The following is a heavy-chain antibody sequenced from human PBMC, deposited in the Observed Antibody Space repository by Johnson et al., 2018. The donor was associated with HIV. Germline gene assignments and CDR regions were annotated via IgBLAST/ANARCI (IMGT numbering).Heavy chain of an antibody. J-gene: IGHJ3*02. V-gene: IGHV3-30*18. D-gene: IGHD6-19*01. Sequence: QLVESGGGVVRPGGSLRLSCAASGFTFSSYGMPWVRKAPGKGLEWVAVISYDGSNKYYADSVQGRFTITSENSKNTLYLQMNSLVAEDTAGYYCAKECSSGGWLITTSDAFDIWGQGIMVTVSS. CDR2: ISYDGSNK. CDR3: AKECSSGGWLITTSDAFDI. CDR1: GFTFSSYG.